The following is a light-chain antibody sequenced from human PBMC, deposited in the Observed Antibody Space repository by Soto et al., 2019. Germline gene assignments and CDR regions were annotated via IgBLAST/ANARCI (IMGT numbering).Light chain of an antibody. Sequence: EIVLTQSPGTLSLSPGERATLSCRASQSVTSDSFAWYQQKPGQAPNLLIYAASSRATGIPDRFSGSGSGTDFTLTIRRLEPADCAVYYCQQYGSSHLSFGGGTKVEIK. CDR3: QQYGSSHLS. CDR1: QSVTSDS. V-gene: IGKV3-20*01. J-gene: IGKJ4*01. CDR2: AAS.